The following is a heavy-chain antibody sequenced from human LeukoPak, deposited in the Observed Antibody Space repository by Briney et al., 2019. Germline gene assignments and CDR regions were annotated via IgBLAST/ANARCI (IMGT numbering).Heavy chain of an antibody. D-gene: IGHD1-7*01. CDR3: AKADDGNYPPHY. J-gene: IGHJ4*02. V-gene: IGHV3-30*18. Sequence: GGSLRLSCAASGFTFRSYDIHWVRQAPGKGLEWVALISYDGGHKYYADLVQGRFTISRDNSKNTVYLQMNSLRVEDTAVYYCAKADDGNYPPHYWGQGTLVTVSS. CDR2: ISYDGGHK. CDR1: GFTFRSYD.